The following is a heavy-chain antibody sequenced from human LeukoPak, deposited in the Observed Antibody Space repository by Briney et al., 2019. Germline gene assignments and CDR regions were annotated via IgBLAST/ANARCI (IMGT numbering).Heavy chain of an antibody. J-gene: IGHJ5*02. CDR2: INPSGGST. V-gene: IGHV1-46*01. Sequence: GASVKVSCKASGYTFTSYYMHWVRQAPGQGLEWMGIINPSGGSTSYAQKLQGRVTMTRDTSTSTVYMELSSLRSEDTAVYYCARFRNILTGFDPWGQGTLVTVSS. CDR3: ARFRNILTGFDP. D-gene: IGHD3-9*01. CDR1: GYTFTSYY.